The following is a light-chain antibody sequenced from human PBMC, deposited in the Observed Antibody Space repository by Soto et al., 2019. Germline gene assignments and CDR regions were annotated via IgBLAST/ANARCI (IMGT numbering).Light chain of an antibody. J-gene: IGLJ3*02. Sequence: QSVLTQPASVSGSPGQSITISCTGTSSDVGTYNYVSWYQHRPGKAPKLMIYDVSYRPSGVSNRFSGSKSANTASLTISGLQADDDADYYCSSYTPSHTQVFGGGTKLTVL. CDR1: SSDVGTYNY. V-gene: IGLV2-14*01. CDR2: DVS. CDR3: SSYTPSHTQV.